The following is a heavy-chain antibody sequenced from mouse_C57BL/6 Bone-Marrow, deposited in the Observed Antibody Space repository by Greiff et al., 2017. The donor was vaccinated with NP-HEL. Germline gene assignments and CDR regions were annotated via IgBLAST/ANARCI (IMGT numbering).Heavy chain of an antibody. CDR3: ARNYGSLHWYFDV. V-gene: IGHV2-9-1*01. Sequence: QVQLKESGPGLVAPSQSLSITCTVSGFSLTSYAISWVRQPPGKGLEWLGVIWTGGGTHYNSALKSRLSISKDNSKSQVFLKMNSLQTDDTARYYCARNYGSLHWYFDVWGTGTTVTVSS. CDR1: GFSLTSYA. J-gene: IGHJ1*03. D-gene: IGHD1-1*01. CDR2: IWTGGGT.